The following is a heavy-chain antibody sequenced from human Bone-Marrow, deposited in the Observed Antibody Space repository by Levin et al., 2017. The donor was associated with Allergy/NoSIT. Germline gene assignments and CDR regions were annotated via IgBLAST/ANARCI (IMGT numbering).Heavy chain of an antibody. Sequence: AGESLKISCAVSGITYSSFAMSWVRQAPGRGLEWISSISGSGDSTYYADSVKGRFTISRDNSKNTLYLQLNSLRAEDAAEYYCAKAPHASAGWYNFFFDYWGQGTLVTVSS. D-gene: IGHD6-19*01. CDR2: ISGSGDST. CDR1: GITYSSFA. J-gene: IGHJ4*02. CDR3: AKAPHASAGWYNFFFDY. V-gene: IGHV3-23*01.